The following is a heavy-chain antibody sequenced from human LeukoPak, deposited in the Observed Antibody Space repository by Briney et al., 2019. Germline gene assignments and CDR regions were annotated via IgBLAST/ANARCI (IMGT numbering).Heavy chain of an antibody. CDR3: ARGPQRGPYQPLLEWLPCGDY. CDR1: GYTFTGYY. Sequence: ASVKVSCKASGYTFTGYYMHWVRQAPGQGLEWMGWVNPNSGGTNYAQKFQGRVTMTRDTSISTAYMELSSLRSEDTAVYYCARGPQRGPYQPLLEWLPCGDYWGQGTLVTVSS. D-gene: IGHD2-2*01. V-gene: IGHV1-2*02. J-gene: IGHJ4*02. CDR2: VNPNSGGT.